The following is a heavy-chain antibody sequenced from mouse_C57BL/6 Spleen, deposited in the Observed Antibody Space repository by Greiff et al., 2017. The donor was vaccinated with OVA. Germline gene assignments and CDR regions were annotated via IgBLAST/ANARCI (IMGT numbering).Heavy chain of an antibody. CDR2: ISDGGSYT. D-gene: IGHD1-1*01. CDR3: ARDPDYGSIFDY. CDR1: GFTFSSYA. V-gene: IGHV5-4*01. J-gene: IGHJ2*01. Sequence: EVKLMESGGGLVKPGGSLKLSCAASGFTFSSYAMSWVRQTPEKRLEWVATISDGGSYTYYPDNVKGRFTISRDNAKNNLYLQMSHLKSEDTAMYYCARDPDYGSIFDYWGQGTTLTVSS.